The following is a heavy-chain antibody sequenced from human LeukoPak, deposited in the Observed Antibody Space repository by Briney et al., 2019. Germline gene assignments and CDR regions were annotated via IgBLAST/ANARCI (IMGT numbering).Heavy chain of an antibody. CDR2: ISYDGSNK. CDR1: GFTFSSYA. CDR3: ARPFQIVVVVAATGFDY. V-gene: IGHV3-30*04. Sequence: GGTLRLSCAASGFTFSSYAVHWVRQAPGKGLEWVAVISYDGSNKYYADSVKGRFTISRDNSKNTLYLQMNSLRAEDTAVYYCARPFQIVVVVAATGFDYWGQGTLVTVSS. J-gene: IGHJ4*02. D-gene: IGHD2-15*01.